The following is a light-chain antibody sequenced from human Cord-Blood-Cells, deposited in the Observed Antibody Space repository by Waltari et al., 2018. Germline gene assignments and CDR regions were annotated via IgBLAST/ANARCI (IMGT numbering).Light chain of an antibody. Sequence: QSALTQPASVSGSPGQSITISCTGTSSDVGGYNYVSWYQQHPGKAPKLMIYEVSNRPSGVSNRVSGTKSGNTASLPISGLQADDEADYYGSSYTSSSTHVVFGGGTKLTVL. CDR1: SSDVGGYNY. CDR2: EVS. V-gene: IGLV2-14*01. J-gene: IGLJ2*01. CDR3: SSYTSSSTHVV.